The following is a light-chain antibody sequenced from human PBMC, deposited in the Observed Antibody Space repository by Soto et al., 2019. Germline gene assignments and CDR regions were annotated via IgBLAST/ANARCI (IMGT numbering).Light chain of an antibody. CDR1: QTVSSS. J-gene: IGKJ1*01. CDR2: GVS. Sequence: EIVMTQSPATLSVSPGDGATLSCRASQTVSSSLAWYQQKPGQAPRLLIYGVSTRATGVPARFSGSRSGTEFTLTISSLQSEDFAVYYCQQYGNWPPWTFGQGTKVEIK. CDR3: QQYGNWPPWT. V-gene: IGKV3-15*01.